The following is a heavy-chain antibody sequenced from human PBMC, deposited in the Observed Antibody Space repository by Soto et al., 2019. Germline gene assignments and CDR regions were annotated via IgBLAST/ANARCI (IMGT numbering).Heavy chain of an antibody. CDR2: FDPEDGET. J-gene: IGHJ4*02. CDR1: GYTLTELS. V-gene: IGHV1-24*01. D-gene: IGHD5-12*01. Sequence: ASVKVSCKVSGYTLTELSMHWVRQAPGKGLEWMGGFDPEDGETIYAQKFQGRVTMTEDTSTDTAYMELSSLRSEDTAVYYCARGIPWDIVATTNWIDYWGQGTLVTVSS. CDR3: ARGIPWDIVATTNWIDY.